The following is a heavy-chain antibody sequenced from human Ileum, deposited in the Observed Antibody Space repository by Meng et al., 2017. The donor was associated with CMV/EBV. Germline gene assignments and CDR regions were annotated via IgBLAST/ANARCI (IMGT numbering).Heavy chain of an antibody. J-gene: IGHJ4*02. D-gene: IGHD2/OR15-2a*01. CDR3: ARDLDSGRVSSDLILVPPSTRLFDY. V-gene: IGHV1-18*01. CDR2: IGAYNGNT. Sequence: WVRQGPGQGLEWMGWIGAYNGNTNYAPKFQGRVTMTTDTRTATAYMELRSLRSDGTAFYYCARDLDSGRVSSDLILVPPSTRLFDYWGQGTLVTVSS.